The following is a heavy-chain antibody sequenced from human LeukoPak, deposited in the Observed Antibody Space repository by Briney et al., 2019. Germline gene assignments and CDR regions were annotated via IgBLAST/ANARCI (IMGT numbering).Heavy chain of an antibody. CDR2: IEKDGSEI. V-gene: IGHV3-7*01. CDR3: AAGAGWLIDW. Sequence: GGSRRLSCAASGLTFSNYWMNWVRKAPGKGMEWVAIIEKDGSEILYVDSVKGRFTISRDNAKNSLYLQMNSLRAEDTAVYYCAAGAGWLIDWWGQGTLVTVS. CDR1: GLTFSNYW. J-gene: IGHJ4*02. D-gene: IGHD6-19*01.